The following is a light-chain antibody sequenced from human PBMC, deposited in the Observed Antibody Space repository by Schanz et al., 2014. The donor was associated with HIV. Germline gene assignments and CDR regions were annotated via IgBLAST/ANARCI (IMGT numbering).Light chain of an antibody. CDR3: SSYTSSSTLV. CDR2: DVS. Sequence: QSVLTQPASVSGSPGQSITISCTGTSSDVAGYNYVSWYQQHPGKAPKLMIYDVSYRPSGVSNRFSGSKSANTASLTISGLQAEDEADYYCSSYTSSSTLVFGGGTKLTVL. J-gene: IGLJ2*01. V-gene: IGLV2-14*03. CDR1: SSDVAGYNY.